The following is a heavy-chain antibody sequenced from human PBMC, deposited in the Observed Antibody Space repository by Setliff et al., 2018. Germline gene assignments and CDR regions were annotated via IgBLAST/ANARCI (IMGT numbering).Heavy chain of an antibody. V-gene: IGHV3-23*01. Sequence: HPGGSLRLSCVGSGFIFSNYAVSWVRLPPEKGLEWISGISPGSDFKDYADSVNGRFTISSDNSDNRVYLEINNVRVEDTAIYYCARPLHIMGTSTAYAFDIWGQGTMVTVSS. CDR3: ARPLHIMGTSTAYAFDI. CDR2: ISPGSDFK. J-gene: IGHJ3*02. D-gene: IGHD1-26*01. CDR1: GFIFSNYA.